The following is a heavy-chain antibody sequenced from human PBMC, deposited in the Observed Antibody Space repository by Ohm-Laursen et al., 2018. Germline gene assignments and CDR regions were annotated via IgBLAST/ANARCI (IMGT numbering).Heavy chain of an antibody. J-gene: IGHJ4*02. CDR2: ISWNSGRI. V-gene: IGHV3-9*01. Sequence: SLRLSCAASGFTFDDYAMHWVRQGPGKGPEWVSGISWNSGRIGAADSVKGRFTISRDNAKRSLYLQMNSLRPEDTAVYYCELGYCSSTSCYMSDYWGQGTLVTVFS. CDR3: ELGYCSSTSCYMSDY. CDR1: GFTFDDYA. D-gene: IGHD2-2*02.